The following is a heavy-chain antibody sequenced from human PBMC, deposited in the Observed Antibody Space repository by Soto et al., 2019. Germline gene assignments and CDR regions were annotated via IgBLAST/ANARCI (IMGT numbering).Heavy chain of an antibody. Sequence: EEQLVESGGGLVQPGGSLKLACAASGFSFNDSTIHWVRQASGRGLEWLGRIRSKAKSYATAYAASVRGRFSISRDDSKNTAYLLLNSLKPEDSAMYYCSRHTGDYGDYLNVFDHWGQGTLVSVSS. CDR2: IRSKAKSYAT. J-gene: IGHJ4*02. CDR1: GFSFNDST. D-gene: IGHD4-17*01. CDR3: SRHTGDYGDYLNVFDH. V-gene: IGHV3-73*01.